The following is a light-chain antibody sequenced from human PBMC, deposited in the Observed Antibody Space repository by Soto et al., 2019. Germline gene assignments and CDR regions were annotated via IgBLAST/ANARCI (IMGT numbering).Light chain of an antibody. CDR2: GAS. V-gene: IGKV3-15*01. CDR3: QQYNNWSRT. J-gene: IGKJ1*01. Sequence: EIVMTQSPATLSVSPGERATLSCRASQSVSSNLAWYQQKPGQAPRLLIYGASNRATGIPARFSGSGSGTEFTLTNSSLQSEDFAVYYCQQYNNWSRTFGQGTKVDI. CDR1: QSVSSN.